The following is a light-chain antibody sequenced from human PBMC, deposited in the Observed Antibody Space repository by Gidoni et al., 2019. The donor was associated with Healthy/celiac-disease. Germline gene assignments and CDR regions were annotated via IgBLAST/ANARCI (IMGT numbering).Light chain of an antibody. J-gene: IGLJ3*02. CDR3: AAWDDSLSGWV. Sequence: LLPLPPSTPGPPRPLVTISCSGSSSNIGSNYVYWYQQLPGTAPKLLIYRNNQRPSGVPDRFSGSKSGTSASLSISGLRSEDEADYYCAAWDDSLSGWVFGGGTKLTVL. CDR1: SSNIGSNY. V-gene: IGLV1-47*01. CDR2: RNN.